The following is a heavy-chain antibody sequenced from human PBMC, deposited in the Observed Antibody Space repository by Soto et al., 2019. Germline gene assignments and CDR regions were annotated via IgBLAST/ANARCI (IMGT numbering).Heavy chain of an antibody. CDR3: ARGLTYYYGSGSYYNPLNDAFDI. V-gene: IGHV1-69*01. CDR2: ISPIFGTA. Sequence: QVQLVQSGAEVKKPGSSVKVSCKASGGTFSSYAISWVRQAPGQGLEWMGGISPIFGTANYAQKFQGRVTITADESTSTAYMELSSLRSEDTAVYYCARGLTYYYGSGSYYNPLNDAFDIWGQGTMVTVSS. D-gene: IGHD3-10*01. J-gene: IGHJ3*02. CDR1: GGTFSSYA.